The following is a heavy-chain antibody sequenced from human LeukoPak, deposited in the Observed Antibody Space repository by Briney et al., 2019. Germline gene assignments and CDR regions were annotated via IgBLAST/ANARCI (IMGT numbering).Heavy chain of an antibody. J-gene: IGHJ4*02. CDR2: IGGSGGST. Sequence: KAGGSLRLSCAASGFTFSSYAMSWVRRAPGKGLEWVSGIGGSGGSTYYADSVKGRFTISRDNSKNTPYLQMNSLRAEDTAVYYCAKGLVVPAEPHGSGSYTTFFDYWGQGTLVTVSS. V-gene: IGHV3-23*01. CDR1: GFTFSSYA. D-gene: IGHD2-2*01. CDR3: AKGLVVPAEPHGSGSYTTFFDY.